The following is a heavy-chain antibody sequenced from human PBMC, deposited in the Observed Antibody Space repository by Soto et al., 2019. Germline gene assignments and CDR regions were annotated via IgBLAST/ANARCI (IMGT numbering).Heavy chain of an antibody. D-gene: IGHD6-6*01. CDR3: TRDRPGPQHYFDY. CDR1: GFTFSIYS. Sequence: PGGSLRLSCAASGFTFSIYSMNWVRQAPGKGLVWVSHINTDGSHTFYADSVKGRFTISRDNAKNTLYLQMNSLRAEDTAVYYGTRDRPGPQHYFDYWGQGNMVPVSS. CDR2: INTDGSHT. V-gene: IGHV3-21*05. J-gene: IGHJ4*02.